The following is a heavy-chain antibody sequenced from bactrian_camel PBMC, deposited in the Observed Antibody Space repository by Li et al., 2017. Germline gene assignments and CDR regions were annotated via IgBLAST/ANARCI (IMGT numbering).Heavy chain of an antibody. V-gene: IGHV3S40*01. CDR2: IDRGGGST. Sequence: VQLVESGGGSVQAGGSLRLSCVVSGYDNSSFCMGWFRQAPGKEREGVASIDRGGGSTYYADSVKGRFTISQDNAKNTVFLQMNNLQPEDTSMYYCAAVRRRVGFACTFWNLRLAPTGQGTQVTVS. D-gene: IGHD5*01. CDR1: GYDNSSFC. J-gene: IGHJ4*01.